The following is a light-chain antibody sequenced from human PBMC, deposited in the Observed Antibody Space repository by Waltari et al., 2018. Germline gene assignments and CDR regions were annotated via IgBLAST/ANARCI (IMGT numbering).Light chain of an antibody. CDR3: CSYAGSDTFVV. V-gene: IGLV2-23*03. Sequence: QSALTQPASVSGSPGQSITISCTGTSSDVGSYNLVSWYQQHPAKPPKLVIYEGSNRPRGVSVRFSGSKSGNTASLTISGLQAEDEADYYCCSYAGSDTFVVLGGGTKLTVL. CDR2: EGS. J-gene: IGLJ2*01. CDR1: SSDVGSYNL.